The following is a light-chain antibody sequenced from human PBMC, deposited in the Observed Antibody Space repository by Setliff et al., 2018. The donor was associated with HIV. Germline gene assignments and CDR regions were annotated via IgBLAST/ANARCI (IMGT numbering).Light chain of an antibody. V-gene: IGLV2-23*02. J-gene: IGLJ1*01. CDR3: CSYTGRKYYV. Sequence: QSALTQPASVSGSPGQSITISCTGTSNDIGNYNLVSWFQRHPGKAPKLIIFEVNRRPSGVSDRFSGFKSGNTAFLRISGLQGDDESDYFCCSYTGRKYYVFGTGTKV. CDR2: EVN. CDR1: SNDIGNYNL.